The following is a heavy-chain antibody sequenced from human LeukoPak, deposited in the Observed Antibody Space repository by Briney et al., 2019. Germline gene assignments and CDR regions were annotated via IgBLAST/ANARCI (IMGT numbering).Heavy chain of an antibody. D-gene: IGHD3-10*01. CDR3: ARVTHYYRCDY. V-gene: IGHV4-34*01. Sequence: PSGTLSLTCAVYGGSFSGYYWSWIRQPPGKGLEWIGEINHSGSTNYNPSLKSRVTISVDTSKNQFSLKLSSVTAADTAVYYCARVTHYYRCDYWGQGTLVTVSS. J-gene: IGHJ4*02. CDR2: INHSGST. CDR1: GGSFSGYY.